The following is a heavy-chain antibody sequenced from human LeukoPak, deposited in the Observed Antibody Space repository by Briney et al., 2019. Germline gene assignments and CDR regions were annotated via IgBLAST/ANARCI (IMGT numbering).Heavy chain of an antibody. V-gene: IGHV4-34*01. CDR2: INHSGST. J-gene: IGHJ5*02. CDR3: ARDSTDYMEAWFDP. CDR1: GGSFSGYY. D-gene: IGHD4-11*01. Sequence: SETLSLTCAVYGGSFSGYYWSWIRQPPGKGLGWIGEINHSGSTNYNPSLKSRVTISVDTSKNQFSLKLSSVTAADTAVYYCARDSTDYMEAWFDPWGQGTLVTVSS.